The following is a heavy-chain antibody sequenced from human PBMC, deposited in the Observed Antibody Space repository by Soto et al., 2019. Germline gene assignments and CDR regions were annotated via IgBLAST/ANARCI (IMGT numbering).Heavy chain of an antibody. CDR1: GYTFTGYY. Sequence: ASVKVSCKASGYTFTGYYMHWVRQAPGQGLEWMGWINPNSGGTNYAQKFQGRVTMTRDTSISTAYMELSRLRSDDTAVYYCAREDTAMVTAVDYWGQGTLVTVS. CDR3: AREDTAMVTAVDY. CDR2: INPNSGGT. J-gene: IGHJ4*02. V-gene: IGHV1-2*02. D-gene: IGHD5-18*01.